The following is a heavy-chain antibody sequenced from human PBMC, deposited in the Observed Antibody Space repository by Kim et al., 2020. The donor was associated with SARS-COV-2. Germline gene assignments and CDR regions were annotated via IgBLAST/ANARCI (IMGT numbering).Heavy chain of an antibody. CDR1: GFTFTRYE. D-gene: IGHD4-17*01. Sequence: GGSLRLSCAASGFTFTRYEMNWVRQAPGKGLEWVSYISTSATTIYYAYSVKGRFTISRDNAKNSLYLQMNSLRAEDTAVYYCARADRLYGDYWFDPWGQGTLVTVSS. CDR3: ARADRLYGDYWFDP. V-gene: IGHV3-48*03. J-gene: IGHJ5*02. CDR2: ISTSATTI.